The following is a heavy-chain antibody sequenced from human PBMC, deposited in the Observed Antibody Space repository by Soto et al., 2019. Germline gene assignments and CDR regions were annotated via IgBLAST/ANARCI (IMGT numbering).Heavy chain of an antibody. CDR1: GFTFSSCS. CDR2: ISGSGDTK. CDR3: AKYCCSDVCFAY. D-gene: IGHD2-8*02. J-gene: IGHJ4*02. V-gene: IGHV3-48*02. Sequence: EVQLVESGGGLVQPGGSLRLSCASSGFTFSSCSMNWVRQAPGTRLEWVSFISGSGDTKYYADSVKGRFTISRDNATHSLYLQLSSLIDEDTAVYYCAKYCCSDVCFAYWGQGPLVTVSS.